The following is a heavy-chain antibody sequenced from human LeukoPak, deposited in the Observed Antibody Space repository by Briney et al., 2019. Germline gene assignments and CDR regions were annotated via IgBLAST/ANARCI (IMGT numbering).Heavy chain of an antibody. Sequence: SCKASGFTFSSYAMHWVRQAPGKGLEWVAVISYDGSNKYYADSVKGRFTISRDNSKNTLYLQMNSLRAEDTAVYYCARDPGYCSSTSCYYYLDYWGQGTLVTVSS. CDR2: ISYDGSNK. J-gene: IGHJ4*02. CDR3: ARDPGYCSSTSCYYYLDY. D-gene: IGHD2-2*01. CDR1: GFTFSSYA. V-gene: IGHV3-30-3*01.